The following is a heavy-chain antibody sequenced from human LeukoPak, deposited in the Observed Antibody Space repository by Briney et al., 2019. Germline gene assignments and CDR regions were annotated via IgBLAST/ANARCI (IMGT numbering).Heavy chain of an antibody. J-gene: IGHJ4*02. Sequence: SETLSLTCTVSGYSISSGYYWGWIRQPPGKGLEWIGSIYYSGSTYYNPSLKSRVTISVDTSKNQFSLKLSSVTAADTAVYYCARDPVEMATILFVDYWGQGTLVTVSS. CDR3: ARDPVEMATILFVDY. CDR2: IYYSGST. CDR1: GYSISSGYY. D-gene: IGHD5-24*01. V-gene: IGHV4-38-2*02.